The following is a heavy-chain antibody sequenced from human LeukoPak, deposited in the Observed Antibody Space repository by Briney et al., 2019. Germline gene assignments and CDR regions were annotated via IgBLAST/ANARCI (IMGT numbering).Heavy chain of an antibody. CDR3: ARRSGIAVAGAFDY. CDR1: GFTFSSYA. V-gene: IGHV3-23*01. J-gene: IGHJ4*02. CDR2: ISGSGDST. D-gene: IGHD6-19*01. Sequence: GRSLRLSCAASGFTFSSYAMHWVRQAPGKGLEWVSGISGSGDSTYYADSVKGRFTISRDNSKNTLYLQMNSLRAEDTAVYYCARRSGIAVAGAFDYWGQGTLVTVSS.